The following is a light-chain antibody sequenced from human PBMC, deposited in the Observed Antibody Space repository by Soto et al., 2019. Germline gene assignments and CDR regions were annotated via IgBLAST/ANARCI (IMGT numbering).Light chain of an antibody. CDR1: QSVSRY. CDR3: QQYFRFRA. Sequence: EIVLTQSPATLSLSPGERATLSCRASQSVSRYLAWYQQKCGQAPRLLIYDASNRATGIPARFSGSGSGTDFTLTISNLQPDDFATYYCQQYFRFRAFGPGTKVDI. V-gene: IGKV3-11*01. CDR2: DAS. J-gene: IGKJ1*01.